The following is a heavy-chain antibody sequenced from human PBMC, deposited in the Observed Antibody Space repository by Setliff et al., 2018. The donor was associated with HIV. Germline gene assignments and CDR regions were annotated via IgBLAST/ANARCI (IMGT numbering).Heavy chain of an antibody. Sequence: GSLRLSCEVSGVTLDTSDIHWVRQAPGMGFEWVSSFTGGFAYYADSVKGRFSISKDNVKNILYLQMNSLRVDDMAMYYCAKDVSVRGSGFKGASDIWG. D-gene: IGHD6-19*01. CDR2: FTGGFA. CDR3: AKDVSVRGSGFKGASDI. CDR1: GVTLDTSD. J-gene: IGHJ3*02. V-gene: IGHV3-23*01.